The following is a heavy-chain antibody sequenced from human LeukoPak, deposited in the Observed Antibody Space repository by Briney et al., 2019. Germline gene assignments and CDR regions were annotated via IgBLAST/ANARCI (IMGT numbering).Heavy chain of an antibody. CDR3: ARRRLVLGYFQH. CDR2: INHSGST. D-gene: IGHD6-19*01. J-gene: IGHJ1*01. V-gene: IGHV4-34*01. CDR1: GGSFSGFY. Sequence: SETLSLTCPVYGGSFSGFYWSWIRQPPGKGLEWIGEINHSGSTNYNPSLKGRVTISVDTSKNQFSLKLSSVTAADTAVYCCARRRLVLGYFQHWGQGTLVTVSS.